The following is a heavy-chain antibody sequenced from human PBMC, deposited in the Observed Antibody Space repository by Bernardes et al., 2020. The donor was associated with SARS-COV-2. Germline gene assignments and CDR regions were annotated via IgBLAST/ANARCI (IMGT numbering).Heavy chain of an antibody. CDR1: GFTVSSNY. Sequence: GGSLRLSCAASGFTVSSNYMSWVRQAPGKGLEWVSVIYSDGSTYYTDSLQGRFTISRDNSKNTLYLQMNSLRAEDTAVYYCARDRAGYCSSISCPGVFDIWGQGTMVTVSS. V-gene: IGHV3-66*01. D-gene: IGHD2-2*01. CDR3: ARDRAGYCSSISCPGVFDI. J-gene: IGHJ3*02. CDR2: IYSDGST.